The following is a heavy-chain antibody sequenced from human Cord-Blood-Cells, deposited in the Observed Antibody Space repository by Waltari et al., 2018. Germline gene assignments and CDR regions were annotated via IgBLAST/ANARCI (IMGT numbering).Heavy chain of an antibody. D-gene: IGHD3-9*01. CDR2: INPNSGGT. V-gene: IGHV1-2*02. CDR3: ARGGPLYYDILTGYFDY. CDR1: GYTFTGYY. Sequence: QVQLVQSGAEVKKPGASVKVSCKASGYTFTGYYMHWVRQAPGQGLEWMGWINPNSGGTNYAKKFQGRVTMTRDTSISTAYMELSRLRSDDTAVYYCARGGPLYYDILTGYFDYWGQGTLVTVSS. J-gene: IGHJ4*02.